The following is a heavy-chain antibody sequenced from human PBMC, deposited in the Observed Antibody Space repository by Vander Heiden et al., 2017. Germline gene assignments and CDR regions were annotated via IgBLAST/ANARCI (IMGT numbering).Heavy chain of an antibody. CDR3: ARSGTPMSTFDS. V-gene: IGHV3-21*01. D-gene: IGHD5-18*01. CDR2: MSSGGGDI. CDR1: GFPLSSFR. J-gene: IGHJ4*02. Sequence: EVQLAVSGGGLVKPGRTLSFSCAASGFPLSSFRLRWVGQTPEKGRGWVSSMSSGGGDIYYADSLRDRFTISRDNAKNSLYLQNSSLRAEDTAVYYCARSGTPMSTFDSWGQGTLVTVSS.